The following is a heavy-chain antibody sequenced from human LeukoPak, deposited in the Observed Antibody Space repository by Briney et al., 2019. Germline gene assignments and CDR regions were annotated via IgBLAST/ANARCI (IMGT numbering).Heavy chain of an antibody. CDR1: GYTFTSYG. Sequence: VASVKVSCKASGYTFTSYGISWVRQAPGQGLEWMGWISAYNGNTNYAQKLQGRVTMTTDTSTSTDYMELRSLRSDDTAAYYCARFTFWSGYYPFDYWGQGTLVTVSS. D-gene: IGHD3-3*01. CDR2: ISAYNGNT. CDR3: ARFTFWSGYYPFDY. J-gene: IGHJ4*02. V-gene: IGHV1-18*01.